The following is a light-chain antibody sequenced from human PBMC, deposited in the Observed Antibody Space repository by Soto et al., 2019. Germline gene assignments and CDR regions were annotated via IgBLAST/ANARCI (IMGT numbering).Light chain of an antibody. J-gene: IGKJ1*01. CDR2: KAS. V-gene: IGKV1-5*03. CDR3: QQYNSYWT. CDR1: QSISSW. Sequence: DIQMTQSPSTLSASVGDRVTITCRASQSISSWLAWYQQKPGKAPNLLFYKASSLESGVPSRFSGSGSGTEFTLTIRSLKPDDFDTYYCQQYNSYWTFGQGTKVEIK.